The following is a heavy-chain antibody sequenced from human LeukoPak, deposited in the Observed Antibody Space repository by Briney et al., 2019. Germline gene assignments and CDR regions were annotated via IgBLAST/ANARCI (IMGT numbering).Heavy chain of an antibody. J-gene: IGHJ6*02. Sequence: GGSLRLSCAASGFTFSSSAMSWVRQVPGKGLEWVSGISASGGSTYYADSVRGRFTISRDNSKNTLYVQMNSLRDEDTAVYYCAKEGSSWPSFYGMDVWGQGTTVTVSS. CDR3: AKEGSSWPSFYGMDV. CDR1: GFTFSSSA. CDR2: ISASGGST. V-gene: IGHV3-23*01. D-gene: IGHD6-13*01.